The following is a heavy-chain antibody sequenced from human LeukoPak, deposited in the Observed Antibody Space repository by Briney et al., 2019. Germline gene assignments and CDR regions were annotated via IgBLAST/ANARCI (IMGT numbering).Heavy chain of an antibody. CDR2: IWYDGGNK. CDR3: ARGPGFGEPPYYFDY. D-gene: IGHD3-10*01. Sequence: GGSLRLSCAASGFTFSSYGMHWVRQAPGKGLEWVAVIWYDGGNKYYADSVKGRFTISRDNSKNTLYLQMNSLRAEDTAVYYCARGPGFGEPPYYFDYWGQGTLVTVSS. V-gene: IGHV3-33*01. CDR1: GFTFSSYG. J-gene: IGHJ4*02.